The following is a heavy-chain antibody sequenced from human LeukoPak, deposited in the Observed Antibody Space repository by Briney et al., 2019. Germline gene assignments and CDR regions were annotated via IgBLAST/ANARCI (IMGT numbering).Heavy chain of an antibody. CDR1: GGSISSFY. D-gene: IGHD3-16*01. Sequence: SETLSLTCTVSGGSISSFYWSWIRQPPGKGREWIGYIYPSGSTNYHPSLKSRLTISVDTSKNQVSLKLSSVTAADTAVYYCARHVGSNNWFDPWGQGTLVTVSS. V-gene: IGHV4-4*09. J-gene: IGHJ5*02. CDR3: ARHVGSNNWFDP. CDR2: IYPSGST.